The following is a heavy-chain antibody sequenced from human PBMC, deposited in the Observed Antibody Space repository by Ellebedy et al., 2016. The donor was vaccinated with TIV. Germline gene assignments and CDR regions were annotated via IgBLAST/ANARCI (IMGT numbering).Heavy chain of an antibody. CDR2: INPSGGST. D-gene: IGHD6-13*01. V-gene: IGHV1-46*01. Sequence: AASVKVSCKASGYTFTDYYIHWVRQAPGQGLEWMGIINPSGGSTSYAQKFQGRVTMTRDTSTSTVYMELSSLRSEDSAVYYCARETSRYSRSWDSWGQGTLVTVSS. CDR1: GYTFTDYY. CDR3: ARETSRYSRSWDS. J-gene: IGHJ4*02.